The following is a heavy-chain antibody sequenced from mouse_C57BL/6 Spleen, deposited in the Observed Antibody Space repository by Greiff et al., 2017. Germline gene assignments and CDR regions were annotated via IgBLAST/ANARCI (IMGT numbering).Heavy chain of an antibody. CDR2: ISYDGSN. CDR3: AREDYGYGLDY. Sequence: EVQLVESGPGLVKPSQSLSLTCSVTGYSITSGYYWNWIRQFPGNKLEWMGYISYDGSNNYNPSLKNRISITRDTSKNQFFLKLNSVTTEDTATYCCAREDYGYGLDYWGQGTTLTVSS. CDR1: GYSITSGYY. V-gene: IGHV3-6*01. D-gene: IGHD2-2*01. J-gene: IGHJ2*01.